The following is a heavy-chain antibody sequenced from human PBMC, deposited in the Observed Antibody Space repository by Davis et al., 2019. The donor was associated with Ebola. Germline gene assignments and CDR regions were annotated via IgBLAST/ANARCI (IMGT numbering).Heavy chain of an antibody. CDR1: GGSISSYY. CDR3: ARRRTVTTRDGSDYYYGMDV. D-gene: IGHD4-17*01. CDR2: IYYSGST. Sequence: ESLKISCTVSGGSISSYYWSWIRQPPGKGLEWIGYIYYSGSTYYNPSLKSRVTISVDTSKNQFSLKLSSVTAADTAVYYCARRRTVTTRDGSDYYYGMDVWGQGTTVTVSS. V-gene: IGHV4-59*08. J-gene: IGHJ6*02.